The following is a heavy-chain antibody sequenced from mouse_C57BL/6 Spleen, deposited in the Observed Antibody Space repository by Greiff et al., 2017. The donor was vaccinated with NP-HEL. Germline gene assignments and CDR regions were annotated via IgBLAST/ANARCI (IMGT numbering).Heavy chain of an antibody. V-gene: IGHV6-3*01. CDR2: IRLKSDNYAT. Sequence: EVHLVESGGGLVQPGGSMKLSCVASGFTFSNYWMNWVRQSPEKGLEWVAQIRLKSDNYATHYAESVKGRFTISRDDSKSSVYLQMNNLRAEDTGNYYCTRTPYYYGSSYPSWYFDVWGTGTTVTVSS. J-gene: IGHJ1*03. D-gene: IGHD1-1*01. CDR3: TRTPYYYGSSYPSWYFDV. CDR1: GFTFSNYW.